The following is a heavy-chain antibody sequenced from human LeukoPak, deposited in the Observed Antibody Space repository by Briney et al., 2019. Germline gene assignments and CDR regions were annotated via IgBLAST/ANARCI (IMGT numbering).Heavy chain of an antibody. Sequence: QPGRSLRLSCAASGSTFSSYSMSWVRQAPGKGLEWVAVISSDGKSKNHADSVKGRFTISRDKSTLFLDMNDLRAEDTALYYCARDVGKDTITTEIAYWGQGTLVTVSS. CDR2: ISSDGKSK. CDR3: ARDVGKDTITTEIAY. D-gene: IGHD4-11*01. V-gene: IGHV3-30*04. J-gene: IGHJ4*02. CDR1: GSTFSSYS.